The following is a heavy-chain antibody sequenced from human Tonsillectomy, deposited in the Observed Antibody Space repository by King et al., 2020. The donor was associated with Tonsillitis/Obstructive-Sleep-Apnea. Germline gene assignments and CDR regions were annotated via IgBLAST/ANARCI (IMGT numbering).Heavy chain of an antibody. J-gene: IGHJ4*02. CDR2: INWNGGST. D-gene: IGHD2-2*01. CDR1: GFTFDDYG. Sequence: VQLVESGGGVVRPGGSLRLSCAASGFTFDDYGMSWVRQAPGKGLEWVSGINWNGGSTGYADSVKGRFTISRDNAKNSLYLQMNSLRAEDTALYYCARVSYCSSTSCYVGGFDYWGQGTLVTVSS. CDR3: ARVSYCSSTSCYVGGFDY. V-gene: IGHV3-20*04.